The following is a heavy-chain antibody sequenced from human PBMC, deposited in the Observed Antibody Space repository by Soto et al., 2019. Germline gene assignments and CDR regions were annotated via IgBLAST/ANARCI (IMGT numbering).Heavy chain of an antibody. V-gene: IGHV3-48*02. CDR1: GFSFSNSS. CDR2: ITSSGSTV. CDR3: ARYYYDTSGSGDY. Sequence: GGSLRLSCAASGFSFSNSSMNWVRQAPGKGLEWLSYITSSGSTVYYADSVKGRFTISRDNAKNSLYLQMNSLGDEDTAVYYCARYYYDTSGSGDYWGQGTLVTVSS. D-gene: IGHD3-22*01. J-gene: IGHJ4*02.